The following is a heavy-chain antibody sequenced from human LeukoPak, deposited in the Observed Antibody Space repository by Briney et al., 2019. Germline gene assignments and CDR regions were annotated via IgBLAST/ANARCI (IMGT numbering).Heavy chain of an antibody. J-gene: IGHJ4*02. CDR1: GDSISSSSYY. CDR2: IYYSGST. D-gene: IGHD4-17*01. CDR3: ARQMVAYGDYVMDY. V-gene: IGHV4-39*01. Sequence: SEPLSLTCTVSGDSISSSSYYWGWIRQPPGKGLEWIGSIYYSGSTYYNPSLKSRVTISVDTSKNQFSLKVSSVTAADTAVYYCARQMVAYGDYVMDYWGQGNLVTVSS.